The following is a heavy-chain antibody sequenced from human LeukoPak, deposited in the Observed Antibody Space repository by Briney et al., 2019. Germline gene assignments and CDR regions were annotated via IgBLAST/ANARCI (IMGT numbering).Heavy chain of an antibody. D-gene: IGHD3-22*01. V-gene: IGHV1-69*13. CDR1: RGTFSSYA. Sequence: SVQVSCQASRGTFSSYAISRVRPPPGQGLAWMGRIISIFGTANYAQKYQGRVTITADEYTSTAYMELSSLRSEHTAEYYWATKYSRYYDSTLPYWGQGTLVTVSS. J-gene: IGHJ4*02. CDR3: ATKYSRYYDSTLPY. CDR2: IISIFGTA.